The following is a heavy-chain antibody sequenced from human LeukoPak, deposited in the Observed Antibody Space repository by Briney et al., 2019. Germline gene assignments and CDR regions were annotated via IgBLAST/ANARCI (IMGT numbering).Heavy chain of an antibody. V-gene: IGHV4-39*07. CDR2: IYYSGST. Sequence: SETLCLTCTVSGGSISSSSYHWVWIRQPPGKGLEWVGSIYYSGSTYYNPSLKSRVTISLDTSRNQFSLKLSSVTAADTAVYYCARMSSSLSFDYWGQGIPVTVCS. J-gene: IGHJ4*02. D-gene: IGHD6-6*01. CDR3: ARMSSSLSFDY. CDR1: GGSISSSSYH.